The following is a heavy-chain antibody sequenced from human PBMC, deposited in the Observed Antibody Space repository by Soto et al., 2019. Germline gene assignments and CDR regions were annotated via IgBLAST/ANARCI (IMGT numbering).Heavy chain of an antibody. J-gene: IGHJ6*02. CDR3: AKVEYYGSGSWGMDV. CDR2: ISGSGGST. V-gene: IGHV3-23*01. D-gene: IGHD3-10*01. Sequence: EVQLLESGGGLVQPGGSLRLSCAASGFTFSSYAMSWVRQAPGKGLEWVSAISGSGGSTYYADSVKGRFTISRDNSKNTLYLQMNSLRAEDTAVSYCAKVEYYGSGSWGMDVWGQGTTVTVSS. CDR1: GFTFSSYA.